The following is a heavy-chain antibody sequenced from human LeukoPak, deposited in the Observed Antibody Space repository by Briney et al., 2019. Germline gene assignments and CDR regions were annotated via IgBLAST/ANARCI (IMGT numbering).Heavy chain of an antibody. Sequence: GGSLRLSCAASGFTFSSYSMNWVRQAPGKGLEWVSYISSSSSTIYYADSVKGRFTISRDNAKNSLYLQMNSLRAEDTAVYYCARGGLMTTVTTLAYWGQGTLVTVSS. V-gene: IGHV3-48*01. CDR3: ARGGLMTTVTTLAY. CDR1: GFTFSSYS. D-gene: IGHD4-17*01. CDR2: ISSSSSTI. J-gene: IGHJ4*02.